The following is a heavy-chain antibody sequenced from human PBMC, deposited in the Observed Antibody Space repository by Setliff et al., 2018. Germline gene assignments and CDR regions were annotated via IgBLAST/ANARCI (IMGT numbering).Heavy chain of an antibody. CDR3: ARGRLLYVGDSHYFDN. CDR2: IYTSGTT. J-gene: IGHJ4*02. Sequence: SETLSLTCTVSGGSLSSGPYYWTWVRQPAGKGLEWIGHIYTSGTTNYSPSLRSRVTISADTSKNQFSLQLNSVTATDTAVYYCARGRLLYVGDSHYFDNWGQG. V-gene: IGHV4-61*09. D-gene: IGHD4-17*01. CDR1: GGSLSSGPYY.